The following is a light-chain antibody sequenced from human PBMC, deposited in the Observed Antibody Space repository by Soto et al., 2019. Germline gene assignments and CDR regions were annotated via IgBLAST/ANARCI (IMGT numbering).Light chain of an antibody. Sequence: SYELPQPPSVSVAPGQTARITYGGNNIGSKSVHWYQQQPGQAPVLVVYDDSDRPSGIPDRFSGSKSGNTATLTISGVGAGDEADYYCQVWDGSSNHVVFGGGTKVTV. CDR1: NIGSKS. CDR3: QVWDGSSNHVV. J-gene: IGLJ2*01. V-gene: IGLV3-21*02. CDR2: DDS.